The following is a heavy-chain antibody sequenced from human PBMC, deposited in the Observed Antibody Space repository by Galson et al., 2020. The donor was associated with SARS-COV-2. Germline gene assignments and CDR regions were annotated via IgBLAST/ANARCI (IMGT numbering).Heavy chain of an antibody. CDR1: GFTFSSYS. D-gene: IGHD3-9*01. J-gene: IGHJ6*02. V-gene: IGHV3-21*01. CDR3: ARKILTGGNYYVMDV. Sequence: GESLKISCAASGFTFSSYSMNWVRQAPGKGLEWVSAISSTISYIYYADSVKGRFTISRDNAKNSLYLQMNSLRAEDTAVYYCARKILTGGNYYVMDVWGQGTTVTVSS. CDR2: ISSTISYI.